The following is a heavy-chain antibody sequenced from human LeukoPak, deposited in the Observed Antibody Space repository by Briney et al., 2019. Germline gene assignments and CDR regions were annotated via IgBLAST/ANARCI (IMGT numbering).Heavy chain of an antibody. Sequence: SETLSLTCTVSGGSISSSSHYWGWIRQPPGKGLEWIGSIYYSGDTYYNPSLKSRVITSVDTSKSQFSLRLSSVTAADTAFYYCARDLGSGWSPGYWGQGTLVTVSS. D-gene: IGHD6-19*01. CDR1: GGSISSSSHY. V-gene: IGHV4-39*02. CDR2: IYYSGDT. J-gene: IGHJ4*02. CDR3: ARDLGSGWSPGY.